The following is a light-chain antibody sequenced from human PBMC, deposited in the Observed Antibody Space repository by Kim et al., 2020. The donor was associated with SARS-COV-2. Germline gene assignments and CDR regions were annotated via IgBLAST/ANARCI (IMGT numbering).Light chain of an antibody. CDR2: YDT. V-gene: IGLV3-21*04. J-gene: IGLJ3*02. Sequence: SYELTQPPSVSVAPGKTARITCGGNNIGSKSVHWYQQKPGQAPVLVIYYDTDRPSGIPERFSGSNSGTTATLTISRVEAGDEADYYCQVWDSSSENRVFG. CDR1: NIGSKS. CDR3: QVWDSSSENRV.